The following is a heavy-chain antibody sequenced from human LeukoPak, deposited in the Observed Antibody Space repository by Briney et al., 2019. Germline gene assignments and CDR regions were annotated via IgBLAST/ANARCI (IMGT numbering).Heavy chain of an antibody. CDR3: ARGGSYLSAFDI. D-gene: IGHD1-26*01. CDR1: GFTFSSYS. J-gene: IGHJ3*02. V-gene: IGHV3-21*04. CDR2: ISSSSSYI. Sequence: KPGRSLRLSCAASGFTFSSYSMNWVRQAPGKGLEWVSSISSSSSYIYYADSVKGRFTISRDNSKNTLYLQMNSLRAEDTAVYYCARGGSYLSAFDIWGQGTMVTVSS.